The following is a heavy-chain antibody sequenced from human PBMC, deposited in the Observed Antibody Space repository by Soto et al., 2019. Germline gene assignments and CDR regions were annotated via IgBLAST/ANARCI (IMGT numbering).Heavy chain of an antibody. V-gene: IGHV3-11*05. CDR3: ARDRAFPWDAFDI. CDR2: ISSSSSYT. CDR1: GFTFSDYY. D-gene: IGHD3-10*01. J-gene: IGHJ3*02. Sequence: QVQLVESGGGLVKPGGSLRLSCAASGFTFSDYYMSWIRQAPGKGLEWVSYISSSSSYTNYADSVKGRFTISRDNAKNAMCLQMNSLRAEDTAVYYCARDRAFPWDAFDIWGQGTMVTVSS.